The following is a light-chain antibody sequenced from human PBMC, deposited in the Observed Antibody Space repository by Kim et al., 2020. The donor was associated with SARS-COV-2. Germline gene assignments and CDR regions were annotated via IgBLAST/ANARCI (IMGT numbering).Light chain of an antibody. CDR1: QSVSIY. V-gene: IGKV3-11*01. Sequence: EIVLTQSPATLSLSPGERATLSCRASQSVSIYLAWFQQKPGQAPRLLIYDASNRAPGIPARFIGSGSGTDFTLTISSLEPEDFAVYYCQQRTNWQYTFGQGTKLEI. CDR3: QQRTNWQYT. CDR2: DAS. J-gene: IGKJ2*01.